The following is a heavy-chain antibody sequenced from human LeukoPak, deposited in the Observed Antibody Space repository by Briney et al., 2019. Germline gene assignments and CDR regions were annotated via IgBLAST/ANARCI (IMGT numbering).Heavy chain of an antibody. V-gene: IGHV3-23*01. J-gene: IGHJ3*02. Sequence: GGSLSLSCAASGFTFSSYAMSWVRQPPGRGLGWVSAISGSGGSTYYADSVKGRFTISRDNSKNTLYLQMNSLGAEDTAVYYCAKEYSGSPGAFDIWGQGTMVTVSS. D-gene: IGHD1-26*01. CDR2: ISGSGGST. CDR1: GFTFSSYA. CDR3: AKEYSGSPGAFDI.